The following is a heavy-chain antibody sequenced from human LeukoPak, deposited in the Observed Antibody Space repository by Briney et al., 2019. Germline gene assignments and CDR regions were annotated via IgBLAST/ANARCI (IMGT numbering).Heavy chain of an antibody. CDR2: ISYDGSNK. CDR3: ARPVVISDAFDI. D-gene: IGHD3-22*01. Sequence: GGSLRLSCAGSGFTFRSYGMHWVRQAPGKGLEWVAVISYDGSNKYYGDSVRGRFTISRDSSKNTLYLQMNSLRAEDTAVYYCARPVVISDAFDIWGQGTMVTVSS. CDR1: GFTFRSYG. V-gene: IGHV3-30-3*01. J-gene: IGHJ3*02.